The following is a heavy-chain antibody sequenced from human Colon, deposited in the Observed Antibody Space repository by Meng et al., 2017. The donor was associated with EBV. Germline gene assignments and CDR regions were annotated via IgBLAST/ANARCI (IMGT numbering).Heavy chain of an antibody. CDR2: INTNTGNP. V-gene: IGHV7-4-1*02. J-gene: IGHJ4*02. Sequence: QVQLVQAGSELKKPGASVKVSCKASGYPFTSYAMNWVRQAPGEGLEWMGWINTNTGNPTYAQGFTGRFVFSLDTSVSTAYLQISSLKAEDTAVYYCARETLGYCSSTSCYIGPPDYWGQGTLVTVSS. CDR3: ARETLGYCSSTSCYIGPPDY. D-gene: IGHD2-2*01. CDR1: GYPFTSYA.